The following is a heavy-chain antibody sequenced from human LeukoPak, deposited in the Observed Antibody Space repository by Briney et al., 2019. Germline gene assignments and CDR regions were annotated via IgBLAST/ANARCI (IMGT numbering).Heavy chain of an antibody. CDR2: ITASGGST. D-gene: IGHD1-1*01. CDR1: GFTFNNYA. V-gene: IGHV3-23*01. J-gene: IGHJ4*02. Sequence: PGGSLRHSCASSGFTFNNYAMTWVRQAPGKGLEWVSSITASGGSTYCTDSVKGRFTTSRDNSKNTLYLQMSSLRAEDTAVYYCARDYPTSGIVTIFDYWGQGTLVTVSS. CDR3: ARDYPTSGIVTIFDY.